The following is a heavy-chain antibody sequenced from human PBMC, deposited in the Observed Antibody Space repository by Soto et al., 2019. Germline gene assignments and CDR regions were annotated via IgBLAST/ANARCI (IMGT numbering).Heavy chain of an antibody. CDR3: ARGRYCLTGRCFPNWFDS. Sequence: QVHLLESGPGLVKPSQTLSLTCSVSGDSISTVDYFWAWIRQPPGQALEYIGYIYKSTTTYYNPSFESRVAISLDTSKSQFSLTVTSVTAADTAVYFCARGRYCLTGRCFPNWFDSWRQGTLVTVSS. CDR1: GDSISTVDYF. D-gene: IGHD2-15*01. CDR2: IYKSTTT. J-gene: IGHJ5*01. V-gene: IGHV4-30-4*01.